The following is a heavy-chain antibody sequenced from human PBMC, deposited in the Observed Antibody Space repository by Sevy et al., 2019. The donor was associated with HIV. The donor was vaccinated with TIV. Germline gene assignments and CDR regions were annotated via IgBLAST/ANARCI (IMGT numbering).Heavy chain of an antibody. V-gene: IGHV3-74*01. Sequence: GGSLRLSCAASGFTFSDYWMHWVRQPPGKGLVWVSRIQSDGTSTSYADSVKGRFTISRDNAKNTVYLLMNSLRDDDTALYYCASAPCWFPVKYIDVWGQGTTVTVSS. J-gene: IGHJ6*02. CDR3: ASAPCWFPVKYIDV. D-gene: IGHD3-9*01. CDR1: GFTFSDYW. CDR2: IQSDGTST.